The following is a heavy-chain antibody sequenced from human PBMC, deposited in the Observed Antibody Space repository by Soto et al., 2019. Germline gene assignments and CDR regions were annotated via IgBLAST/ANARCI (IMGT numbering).Heavy chain of an antibody. CDR2: IIPIFGTA. J-gene: IGHJ6*02. CDR1: GGTFSSYA. D-gene: IGHD2-2*01. CDR3: ATSLPAAIGAQYYYYYYCMDV. Sequence: QVQLVQSGAEVTKPGSSVKVSCKASGGTFSSYAISWVRQAPGQGLEWMGGIIPIFGTANYAQKFQGRVTITADESTSTAYMELSSLRSEDTAVYYCATSLPAAIGAQYYYYYYCMDVWGQGTTVTVSS. V-gene: IGHV1-69*01.